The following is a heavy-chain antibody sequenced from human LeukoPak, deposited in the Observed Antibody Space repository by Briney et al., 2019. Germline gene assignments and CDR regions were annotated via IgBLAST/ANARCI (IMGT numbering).Heavy chain of an antibody. CDR2: ISYDGSNK. V-gene: IGHV3-30*18. Sequence: GGSLRLSCAASGFTFSSYGMHWVRQAPGKGLEWVAVISYDGSNKYYADSVKGRFTISRDNSKNTLYLQLNSLRAEDTAVYYCAKAYGSNGYFQLPIDCWGQGTLVTVSS. J-gene: IGHJ4*02. CDR3: AKAYGSNGYFQLPIDC. D-gene: IGHD3-22*01. CDR1: GFTFSSYG.